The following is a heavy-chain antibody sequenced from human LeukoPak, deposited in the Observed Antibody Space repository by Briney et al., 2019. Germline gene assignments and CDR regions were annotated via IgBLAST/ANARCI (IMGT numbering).Heavy chain of an antibody. CDR2: INPNTGVT. Sequence: ASVKVSCKASGDTFRNYAVTWVRQAPGQGLEWMGLINPNTGVTNYAQKFQAWVTLTTDTSIITGYMELRRLRSDDTAVYHCARGHGSYYYYMDVWGKGTTVTVSS. CDR1: GDTFRNYA. D-gene: IGHD3-10*01. J-gene: IGHJ6*03. V-gene: IGHV1-2*04. CDR3: ARGHGSYYYYMDV.